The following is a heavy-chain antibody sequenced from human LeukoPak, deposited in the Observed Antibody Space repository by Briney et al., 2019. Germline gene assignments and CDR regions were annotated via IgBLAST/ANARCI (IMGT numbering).Heavy chain of an antibody. D-gene: IGHD3-16*02. Sequence: GGSLRLSCAASGFTFSSYAMSWVRQAPGKGLEWVSAISGSGGSTYYADSVKGRFTISRDNSKNTLYLQMNSLRAEDTAVYYCAKDSPSTFGGVIVKDYFDYWGQGTLVTVSS. J-gene: IGHJ4*02. CDR1: GFTFSSYA. CDR3: AKDSPSTFGGVIVKDYFDY. V-gene: IGHV3-23*01. CDR2: ISGSGGST.